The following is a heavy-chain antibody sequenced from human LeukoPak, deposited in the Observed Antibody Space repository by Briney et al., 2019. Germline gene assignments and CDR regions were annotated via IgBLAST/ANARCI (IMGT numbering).Heavy chain of an antibody. J-gene: IGHJ4*02. D-gene: IGHD4-17*01. CDR2: INPNSGGT. Sequence: ASVKVSCKASGYTFTGYHMHWVRQAPGQGLEWMGWINPNSGGTNYAQKFQGRVTMTRDTSISTAYMELSRLRSDDTAVYYCARVDYGDYFPDYWGQGTLVTVSS. CDR3: ARVDYGDYFPDY. CDR1: GYTFTGYH. V-gene: IGHV1-2*02.